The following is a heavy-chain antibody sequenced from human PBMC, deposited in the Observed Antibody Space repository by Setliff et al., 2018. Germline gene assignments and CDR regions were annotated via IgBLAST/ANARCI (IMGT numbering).Heavy chain of an antibody. Sequence: SVQVSCKTSGGTFNSYGIDWVRQAPGQGLEWMGRSIPISGTTKYAQKFQDRVTITADKSTSTAYMELSSLTSDDTAVYYYAARCSSTSCRYYYGSGSSVPFDYWGQGTLVTVSS. D-gene: IGHD3-10*01. V-gene: IGHV1-69*06. CDR1: GGTFNSYG. J-gene: IGHJ4*02. CDR3: AARCSSTSCRYYYGSGSSVPFDY. CDR2: SIPISGTT.